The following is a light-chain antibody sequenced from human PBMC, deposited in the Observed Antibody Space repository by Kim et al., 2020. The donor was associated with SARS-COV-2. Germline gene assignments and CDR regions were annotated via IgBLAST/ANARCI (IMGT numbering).Light chain of an antibody. J-gene: IGKJ5*01. V-gene: IGKV3-11*01. Sequence: TLSCRASRSVTSDLAWYQQKPGQAPRIFIYDTSNRAGGVPARFSGSGSGTDFTLTISSLEPEDFAVYYCQQRHAWPVTFGQGTRLEIK. CDR2: DTS. CDR3: QQRHAWPVT. CDR1: RSVTSD.